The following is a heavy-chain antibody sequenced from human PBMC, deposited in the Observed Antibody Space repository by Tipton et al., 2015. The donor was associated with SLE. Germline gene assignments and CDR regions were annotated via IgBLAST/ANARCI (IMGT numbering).Heavy chain of an antibody. CDR1: GGSITNSNYF. Sequence: TLSLTCSVSGGSITNSNYFWGWIRQPPGKGLEWIGNIYYSGSPYYNPSLKSRVTISVNTSKNQFSLRLSSVTAADTAMFYCASGTLEWSHEPDYWGQGTLVTASS. CDR2: IYYSGSP. V-gene: IGHV4-39*07. J-gene: IGHJ4*02. D-gene: IGHD3-3*01. CDR3: ASGTLEWSHEPDY.